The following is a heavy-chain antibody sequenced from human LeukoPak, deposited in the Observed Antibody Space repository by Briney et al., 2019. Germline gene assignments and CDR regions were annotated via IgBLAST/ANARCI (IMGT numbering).Heavy chain of an antibody. CDR1: GFTFDDYA. Sequence: GGSLRLSCAASGFTFDDYAMHWVRQAPGKGLEWVSGISWNSGSIGYADSVKGRFIISRDNAKNSLYLQMNSLRADDTAVYYCARAMPFDGSGYYYPFDYWGQGTLVTVSS. V-gene: IGHV3-9*01. J-gene: IGHJ4*02. CDR2: ISWNSGSI. CDR3: ARAMPFDGSGYYYPFDY. D-gene: IGHD3-22*01.